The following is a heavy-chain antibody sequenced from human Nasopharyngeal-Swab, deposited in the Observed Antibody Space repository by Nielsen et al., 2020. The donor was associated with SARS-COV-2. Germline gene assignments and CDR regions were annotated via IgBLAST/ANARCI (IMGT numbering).Heavy chain of an antibody. Sequence: GESLKISCAASGFTFSSYAMHWVRQAPGKGLEWVAVISYDGSNKYYADSVKGRFTISRDNSKNTLYLQMNSLRAEDTAVYYCARGKYYDILTSYADAFDIWGQGTMVTVSS. V-gene: IGHV3-30-3*01. CDR1: GFTFSSYA. J-gene: IGHJ3*02. CDR2: ISYDGSNK. CDR3: ARGKYYDILTSYADAFDI. D-gene: IGHD3-9*01.